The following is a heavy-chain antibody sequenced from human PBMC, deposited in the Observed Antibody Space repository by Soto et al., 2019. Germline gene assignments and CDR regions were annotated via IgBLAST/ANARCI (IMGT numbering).Heavy chain of an antibody. Sequence: QVQLQESGPRLVKPSETLSLTRTVSSGSVSSGSYYWSWIRQPPGKGLEWIGYIYYSGSTNYNPSLKSRVTISVDTSKNQFSLKLSSVTAADTAVYYCARYDLVPAAQGAFDIWGQGTMVTVSS. CDR3: ARYDLVPAAQGAFDI. CDR2: IYYSGST. V-gene: IGHV4-61*01. CDR1: SGSVSSGSYY. D-gene: IGHD2-2*01. J-gene: IGHJ3*02.